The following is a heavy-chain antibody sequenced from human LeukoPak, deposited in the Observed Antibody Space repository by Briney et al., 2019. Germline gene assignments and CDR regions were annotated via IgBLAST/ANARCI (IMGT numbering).Heavy chain of an antibody. D-gene: IGHD6-19*01. J-gene: IGHJ4*02. V-gene: IGHV4-34*01. CDR1: GGSFSGYY. Sequence: SETLSLTCAVYGGSFSGYYWSWIRQPPGKGLEWIGEINHSGSTNYNPSLKSRVTISVDTSKNQFSLKLSSVTAADTAVYYCARDYSGWYDYWGQGTLVTVSS. CDR2: INHSGST. CDR3: ARDYSGWYDY.